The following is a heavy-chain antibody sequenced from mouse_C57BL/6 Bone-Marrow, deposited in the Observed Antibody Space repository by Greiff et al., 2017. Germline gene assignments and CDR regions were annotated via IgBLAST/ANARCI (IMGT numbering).Heavy chain of an antibody. CDR1: GYSITSGYY. CDR3: ARALDV. Sequence: ESGPGLVKPSQSLSLTCSVTGYSITSGYYWNWIRQFPGNKLEWMGYISYDGSNNYNPSLKNRISLTRDTSKNQFFLKLNSVTTEDTATYYCARALDVWGTGTTVTVAS. J-gene: IGHJ1*03. CDR2: ISYDGSN. V-gene: IGHV3-6*01.